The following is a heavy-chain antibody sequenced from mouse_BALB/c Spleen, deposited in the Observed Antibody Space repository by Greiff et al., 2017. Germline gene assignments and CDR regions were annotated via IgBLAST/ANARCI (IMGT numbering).Heavy chain of an antibody. J-gene: IGHJ4*01. Sequence: EVQLVESGAGLVKPGGSLKLSCAASGYTFSSYAMSWVRQTPEKRLEWVATISSGGSYTYYPDSVKGRFTISRDNAKNTLYLQVSSLRSEDTAMYYCARTGRYDAMDDWGQGTSVTVSS. CDR2: ISSGGSYT. V-gene: IGHV5-9-3*01. CDR3: ARTGRYDAMDD. D-gene: IGHD1-1*01. CDR1: GYTFSSYA.